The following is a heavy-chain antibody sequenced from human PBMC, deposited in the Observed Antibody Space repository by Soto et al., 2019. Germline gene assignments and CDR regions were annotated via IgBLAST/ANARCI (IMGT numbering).Heavy chain of an antibody. CDR2: ISGSGGST. Sequence: GGSLRLSCAASGFTFSSYAMSWVRQAPGKGLEWVSAISGSGGSTYYADSVKGRFTISRDNSENTLYLQMNSLRAEDTAVYYCAKDAWYSSSWPTNWFDPWGQGTLVTVSS. J-gene: IGHJ5*02. CDR1: GFTFSSYA. CDR3: AKDAWYSSSWPTNWFDP. D-gene: IGHD6-13*01. V-gene: IGHV3-23*01.